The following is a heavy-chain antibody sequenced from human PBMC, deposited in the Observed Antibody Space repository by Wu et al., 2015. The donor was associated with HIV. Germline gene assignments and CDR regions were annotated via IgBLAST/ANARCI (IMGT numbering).Heavy chain of an antibody. V-gene: IGHV1-24*01. Sequence: HDQLVQSGAEVKKPGASVKVSCKVSGYTLSKLSVHWVRQAPGKGLEWMGGFDPEDGETIYAQKFQGRVTMTEDTSTDTAYMELSSLRSEDTAVYYCATAYPGSSRPPNWFDPWGQGTLVTVSS. CDR2: FDPEDGET. J-gene: IGHJ5*02. CDR1: GYTLSKLS. CDR3: ATAYPGSSRPPNWFDP. D-gene: IGHD6-13*01.